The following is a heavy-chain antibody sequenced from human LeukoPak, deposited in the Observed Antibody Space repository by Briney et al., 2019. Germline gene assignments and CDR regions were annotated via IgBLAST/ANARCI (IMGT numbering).Heavy chain of an antibody. D-gene: IGHD5-12*01. CDR2: ITRGGGTT. Sequence: GGSLTLSCAASGFSFSSYSMSWVRQAPGKGLEWVSTITRGGGTTYYPAPVKRRFTISRDNSKDTFYLQMNSLRVDDTAVYYCAKARIAATIYPKEVNFDYWGQGTMVTVSS. V-gene: IGHV3-23*01. CDR1: GFSFSSYS. J-gene: IGHJ4*02. CDR3: AKARIAATIYPKEVNFDY.